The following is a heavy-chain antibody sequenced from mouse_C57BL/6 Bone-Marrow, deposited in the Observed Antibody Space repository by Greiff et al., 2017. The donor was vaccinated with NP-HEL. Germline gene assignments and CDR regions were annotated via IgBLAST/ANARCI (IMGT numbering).Heavy chain of an antibody. Sequence: QVQLQQSGPELVKPGASVKISCKASGYTFTDHTIHWMKQRPEQGLEWIGYIYPRDGSTKYNEKFKGKATLTADKSSSTAYMQLNSLTSEDSAVYFCARPRGGGSSLLGWGQGTTLTVSS. CDR2: IYPRDGST. V-gene: IGHV1-78*01. J-gene: IGHJ2*01. CDR1: GYTFTDHT. CDR3: ARPRGGGSSLLG. D-gene: IGHD1-1*01.